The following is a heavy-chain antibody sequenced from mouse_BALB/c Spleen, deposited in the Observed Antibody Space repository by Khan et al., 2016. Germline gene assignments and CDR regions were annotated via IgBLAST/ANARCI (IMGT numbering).Heavy chain of an antibody. CDR1: GYSITSGYY. Sequence: EVQLQESGPDLVKPSQSLSLTCSVTGYSITSGYYWNWIRQFPGNKLEWMGYISYDGSNNYNPSLKNRISITRDTSKNQFFLKLNSVTTEDTATYYCARAWYFDYWGQGTTITVSS. CDR3: ARAWYFDY. V-gene: IGHV3-6*02. CDR2: ISYDGSN. J-gene: IGHJ2*01.